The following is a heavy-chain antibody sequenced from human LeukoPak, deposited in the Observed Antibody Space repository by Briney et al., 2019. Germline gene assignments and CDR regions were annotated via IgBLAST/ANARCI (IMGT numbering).Heavy chain of an antibody. CDR1: GDTFVNYA. D-gene: IGHD3-16*01. CDR2: NIPICGTA. Sequence: SLKVSSKAPGDTFVNYAICCVRQAPGQGVEWMGRNIPICGTAIYEQKHEGGITITANACTATAYMELSRLRSDATAEYYCARDKNDYVGGSYVPDWFDPWGQGTLVTVSS. J-gene: IGHJ5*02. V-gene: IGHV1-69*13. CDR3: ARDKNDYVGGSYVPDWFDP.